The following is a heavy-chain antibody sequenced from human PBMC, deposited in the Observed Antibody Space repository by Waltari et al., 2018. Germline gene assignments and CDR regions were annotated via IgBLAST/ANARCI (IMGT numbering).Heavy chain of an antibody. Sequence: QVQLQQWGAGLLKPSETLSLTCAVYGGSFSGYYWNWIGQRQGKGLEWIGDINHSGSTNYNPSLKRRVTISVDTSKNQFSLKLSSVTAAATAVYYCARGGRAGYNWNYLHFDSWGQGTLVTVSS. CDR3: ARGGRAGYNWNYLHFDS. D-gene: IGHD1-7*01. J-gene: IGHJ4*02. CDR1: GGSFSGYY. CDR2: INHSGST. V-gene: IGHV4-34*01.